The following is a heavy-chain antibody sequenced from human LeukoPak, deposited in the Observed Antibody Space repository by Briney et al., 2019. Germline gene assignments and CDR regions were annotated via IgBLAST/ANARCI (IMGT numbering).Heavy chain of an antibody. Sequence: GGSLRLSCAASGFTFSSYEMNWVRQAPGKGLEWVSYISSSGSAIYYTDSVKGRFTISRDNAKNSLYLQMNSLRAEDTAVYYCARDLADSSGYYYFDYWGQGTLVTVSS. CDR2: ISSSGSAI. J-gene: IGHJ4*02. D-gene: IGHD3-22*01. CDR3: ARDLADSSGYYYFDY. CDR1: GFTFSSYE. V-gene: IGHV3-48*03.